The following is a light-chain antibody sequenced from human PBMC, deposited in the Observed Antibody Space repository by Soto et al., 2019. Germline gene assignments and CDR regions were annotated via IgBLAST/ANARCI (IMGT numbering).Light chain of an antibody. V-gene: IGKV3-20*01. J-gene: IGKJ1*01. Sequence: EIVLTQSPATLSFSPGARATLSCRATQTVFSNYIGWYQQKPGQAPRRLIFGASIRATGIPDRFSGSWSGTDGTLTISGLEPEDVAVYDGQQYGSSPSTFGQGTKVDI. CDR2: GAS. CDR1: QTVFSNY. CDR3: QQYGSSPST.